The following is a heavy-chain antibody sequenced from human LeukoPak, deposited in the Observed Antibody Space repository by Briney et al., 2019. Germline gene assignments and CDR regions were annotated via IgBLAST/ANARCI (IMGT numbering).Heavy chain of an antibody. Sequence: ASVKVSCKASGYTFTSYGISWMRQAPGQGLEWMGWISAYNGNTDYAQKLQGRVTMTTDTSTSTAYMELRSLRSDDTAVYYCARVSPTTTEDAFDIWGQGTMVTVSS. J-gene: IGHJ3*02. D-gene: IGHD4-17*01. CDR2: ISAYNGNT. V-gene: IGHV1-18*04. CDR1: GYTFTSYG. CDR3: ARVSPTTTEDAFDI.